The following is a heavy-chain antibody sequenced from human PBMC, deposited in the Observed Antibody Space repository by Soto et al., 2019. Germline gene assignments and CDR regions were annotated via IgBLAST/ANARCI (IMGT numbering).Heavy chain of an antibody. J-gene: IGHJ6*02. D-gene: IGHD2-2*01. Sequence: SETLSLTCTVSGGSISSGDYYWSWIRQPPGKGLEWIGYIYYSGSTYYNPSLKSRVTISVDTSKNQFSLKLSSVTAADTAVYYCARVALIVVVPAATEDVWGQGTTVTVSS. CDR1: GGSISSGDYY. V-gene: IGHV4-30-4*01. CDR3: ARVALIVVVPAATEDV. CDR2: IYYSGST.